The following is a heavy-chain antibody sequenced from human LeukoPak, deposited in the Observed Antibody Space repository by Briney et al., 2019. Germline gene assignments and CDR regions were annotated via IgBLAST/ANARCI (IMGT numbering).Heavy chain of an antibody. Sequence: GASVKVSCKASGGTFSSYAISWVRQAPGQGLEWMGGIIPIFGTANYAQKFQGRVTITTDESTSTAYMELSSLRSEDTAVYYCARVQLWSTKHYYYMDVWAKGPRSPSP. J-gene: IGHJ6*03. CDR1: GGTFSSYA. CDR2: IIPIFGTA. V-gene: IGHV1-69*05. CDR3: ARVQLWSTKHYYYMDV. D-gene: IGHD5-18*01.